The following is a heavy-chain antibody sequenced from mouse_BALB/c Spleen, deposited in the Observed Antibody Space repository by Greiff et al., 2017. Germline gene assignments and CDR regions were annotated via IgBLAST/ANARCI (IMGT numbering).Heavy chain of an antibody. J-gene: IGHJ4*01. Sequence: QVHVKQSGPGLVQPSQSLSITCTVSGFSLTSYGVHWVRQSPGKGLEWLGVIWSGGSTDYSAAFISRLSISKDNSKSQVFFKMNSLQANDTAIYYCARIYDGPMDYWGQGTSVTVSS. CDR2: IWSGGST. CDR3: ARIYDGPMDY. D-gene: IGHD2-3*01. CDR1: GFSLTSYG. V-gene: IGHV2-2*02.